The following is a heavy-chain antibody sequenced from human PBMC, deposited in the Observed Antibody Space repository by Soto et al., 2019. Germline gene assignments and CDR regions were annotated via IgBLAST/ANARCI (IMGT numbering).Heavy chain of an antibody. CDR1: GFSLNTGGVA. Sequence: SGPTRENPTQTLTMTCSFSGFSLNTGGVAVGWIRQPPGKALEWLALIYWNDTKQYSPSLKTRLTVTKDTSKNQVALTVTKLSPVDTGTYYCAHKLRYLDPMDVWGQGTTVTVSS. CDR2: IYWNDTK. J-gene: IGHJ6*02. D-gene: IGHD3-9*01. V-gene: IGHV2-5*01. CDR3: AHKLRYLDPMDV.